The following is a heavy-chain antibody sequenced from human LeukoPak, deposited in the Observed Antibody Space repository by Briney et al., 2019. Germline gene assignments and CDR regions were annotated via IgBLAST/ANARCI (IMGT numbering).Heavy chain of an antibody. CDR1: GGSFSGYY. CDR3: ARESYYYDSSGSLGY. D-gene: IGHD3-22*01. Sequence: PSETLSLTCAVYGGSFSGYYWSWIRQPPGKGLEWIGEINHSGSTNYNPSLKSRVTISVDTSKNQFSLKLSSVTAADTAVYYCARESYYYDSSGSLGYWGQGTLVTVSS. CDR2: INHSGST. V-gene: IGHV4-34*01. J-gene: IGHJ4*02.